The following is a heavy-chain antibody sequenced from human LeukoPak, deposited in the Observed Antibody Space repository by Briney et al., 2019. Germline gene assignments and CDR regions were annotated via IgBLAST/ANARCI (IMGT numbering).Heavy chain of an antibody. V-gene: IGHV1-46*01. Sequence: ASVKVSCKASGYTFTSYYMHWVRQAPGQGLEWMGIISPSGGSTSYAQKFQGRVTMTRDTSTSTVYMELSSLRSEDTAVYYCARDQAFVVVVAATSYYFDYWGQGTLVTVSS. D-gene: IGHD2-15*01. CDR1: GYTFTSYY. J-gene: IGHJ4*02. CDR2: ISPSGGST. CDR3: ARDQAFVVVVAATSYYFDY.